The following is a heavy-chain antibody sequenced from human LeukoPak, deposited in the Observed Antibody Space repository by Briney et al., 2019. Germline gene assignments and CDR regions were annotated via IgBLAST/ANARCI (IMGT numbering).Heavy chain of an antibody. J-gene: IGHJ4*02. CDR3: ARLVDTAMVPNLDY. CDR2: ISAYNGNT. Sequence: GASVKVSCKASGGTFSSYPISWVRQAPGQGLEWMGWISAYNGNTNYAQKLQGRVTMTTDTSTSTAYMELRSLRSDDTAVYYCARLVDTAMVPNLDYWGQGTLVTVSS. V-gene: IGHV1-18*01. CDR1: GGTFSSYP. D-gene: IGHD5-18*01.